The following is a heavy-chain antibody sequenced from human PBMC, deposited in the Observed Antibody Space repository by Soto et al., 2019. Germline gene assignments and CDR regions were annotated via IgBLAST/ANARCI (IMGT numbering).Heavy chain of an antibody. J-gene: IGHJ6*02. CDR2: ISSSGSTI. V-gene: IGHV3-48*03. CDR1: GFTFSSYE. Sequence: PGGSLRLSCAASGFTFSSYEMNWVRQAPGKGLEWVSYISSSGSTIYYADSVKGRFTIPRDNAKNSLYLQMNSLRAEDTAVYYCASSSFRRTPYGMDVWGQGTTVTVSS. CDR3: ASSSFRRTPYGMDV.